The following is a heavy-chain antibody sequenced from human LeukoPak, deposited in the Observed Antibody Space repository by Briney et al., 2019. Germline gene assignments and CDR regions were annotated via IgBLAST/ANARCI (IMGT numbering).Heavy chain of an antibody. J-gene: IGHJ4*02. D-gene: IGHD4-11*01. CDR3: AIEVGGTSNYGYYFDY. V-gene: IGHV1-2*02. Sequence: ASVKVXCXXXGYTFTXXXXXXXXXXPGQGXXXXXXXNPNRXGXNYAQKFQXRVXMXRDTSISTAYMELSRLRSDDTAVYYCAIEVGGTSNYGYYFDYWGQGTLVTVSS. CDR2: XNPNRXGX. CDR1: GYTFTXXX.